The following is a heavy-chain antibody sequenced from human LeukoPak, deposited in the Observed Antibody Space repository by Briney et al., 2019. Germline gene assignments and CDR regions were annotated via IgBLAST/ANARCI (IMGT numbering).Heavy chain of an antibody. CDR3: ARGRDSGWYLFDY. Sequence: ASVKVSCKASGGTFSSYAISWVRQAPGQGLEWMGRINPNSGGTNYAQKFQGRVTMTRDTSISTAYMELSRLRSDDTAVYYCARGRDSGWYLFDYWGQGTLVTVSS. J-gene: IGHJ4*02. V-gene: IGHV1-2*06. CDR2: INPNSGGT. D-gene: IGHD6-19*01. CDR1: GGTFSSYA.